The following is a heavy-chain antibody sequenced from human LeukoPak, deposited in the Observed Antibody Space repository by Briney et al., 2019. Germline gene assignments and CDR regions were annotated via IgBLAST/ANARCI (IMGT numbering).Heavy chain of an antibody. D-gene: IGHD3-3*01. CDR1: GGSISGGNFY. CDR3: ARVTGSSGFPLIDS. V-gene: IGHV4-31*03. CDR2: LHDSGTA. J-gene: IGHJ4*02. Sequence: SQTLSLTCSVSGGSISGGNFYWSWIRQYPGKGLEWFGFLHDSGTAYYNPSLKSRVSISGDSSKNQFSLKLSSVTGGDTAIYYCARVTGSSGFPLIDSWGRGTLVTVSS.